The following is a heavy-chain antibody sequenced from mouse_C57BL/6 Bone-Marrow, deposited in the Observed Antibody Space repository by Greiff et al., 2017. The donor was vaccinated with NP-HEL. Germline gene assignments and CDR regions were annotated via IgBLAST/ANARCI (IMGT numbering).Heavy chain of an antibody. V-gene: IGHV1-82*01. D-gene: IGHD1-1*01. CDR1: VYAFSSSW. CDR3: ARSLLLRGAY. Sequence: VQLQQSGPELVKPGASVKISCKASVYAFSSSWMNWVKQRPGKGLEWIGRIYPGDGDTNYNGKFKGKATLTADKSSSTAYMQLSSLTSEDSAVYFCARSLLLRGAYWGQGTLVTVSA. CDR2: IYPGDGDT. J-gene: IGHJ3*01.